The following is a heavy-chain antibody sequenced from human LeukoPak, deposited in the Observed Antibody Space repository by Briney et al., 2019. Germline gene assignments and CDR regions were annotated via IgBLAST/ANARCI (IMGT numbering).Heavy chain of an antibody. CDR3: ARGFSYYYDSSGLY. CDR2: ISSSGSTI. Sequence: GGSLRLSCAASGFTFSSYEMNWVRQAPGKGLEWVSYISSSGSTIYYADSVKGRFTISRDNAKNSLYLQMNSLRAEDTAVYYCARGFSYYYDSSGLYWGQGTLVTVSS. CDR1: GFTFSSYE. D-gene: IGHD3-22*01. J-gene: IGHJ4*02. V-gene: IGHV3-48*03.